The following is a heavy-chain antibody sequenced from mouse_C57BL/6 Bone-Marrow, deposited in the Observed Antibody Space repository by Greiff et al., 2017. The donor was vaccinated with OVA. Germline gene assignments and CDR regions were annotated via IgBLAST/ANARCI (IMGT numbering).Heavy chain of an antibody. V-gene: IGHV1-82*01. D-gene: IGHD1-2*01. J-gene: IGHJ2*01. CDR2: ISPGDGDP. CDR1: GYAFSSSW. CDR3: ARLRTTAYYFDD. Sequence: QVHVKQSGPELVKPGASVKISCKASGYAFSSSWMNWVKQRPGKGLEWIGRISPGDGDPNYNGKFKGKATLTANKSSSTAYMQLSSLTSEDSAVYFCARLRTTAYYFDDWGQGTTLTVSS.